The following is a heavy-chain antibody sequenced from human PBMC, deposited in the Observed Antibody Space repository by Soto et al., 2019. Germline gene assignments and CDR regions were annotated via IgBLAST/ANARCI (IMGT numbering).Heavy chain of an antibody. CDR2: INPATGAA. D-gene: IGHD3-3*01. J-gene: IGHJ3*02. CDR3: ARGGGVGVAGSAAFDM. Sequence: QLHLVQSGAVVKKPGASVTVSCSASGYPVTAYYMHWVRQAPGRGLEWMGGINPATGAAKYTQTFQGRVTMTRDTSACTVFKERSGLTSEDTAGFYCARGGGVGVAGSAAFDMWGQGTLVTVSS. CDR1: GYPVTAYY. V-gene: IGHV1-2*02.